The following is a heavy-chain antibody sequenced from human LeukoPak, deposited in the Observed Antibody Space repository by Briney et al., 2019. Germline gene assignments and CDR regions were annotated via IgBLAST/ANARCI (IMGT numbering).Heavy chain of an antibody. CDR3: ALSGIAATKNYFDY. CDR1: GFTFSSYA. Sequence: PGGSLRLSCAASGFTFSSYAMHWVRQAPGKGLEWVAVISYDGSNKYYADSVKGRFTISRDNSKNTLYLQMNSLRAEDTAVYYCALSGIAATKNYFDYWGQGTLVTVSS. J-gene: IGHJ4*02. D-gene: IGHD6-13*01. V-gene: IGHV3-30-3*01. CDR2: ISYDGSNK.